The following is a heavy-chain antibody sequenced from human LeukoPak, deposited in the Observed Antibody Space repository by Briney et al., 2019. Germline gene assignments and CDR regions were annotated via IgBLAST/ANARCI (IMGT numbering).Heavy chain of an antibody. CDR2: ISGSGGDT. CDR3: AKDRSCTNNICHGDFDY. CDR1: GFTFGNYA. V-gene: IGHV3-23*01. J-gene: IGHJ4*02. Sequence: GGSLSLSCAASGFTFGNYAMSWVRQAPGKGLEWLSGISGSGGDTYYADSVKGRFTISRDNSKNTLYLQMNSLRAEDTAVYYCAKDRSCTNNICHGDFDYWGQGTLVTVSS. D-gene: IGHD2-8*01.